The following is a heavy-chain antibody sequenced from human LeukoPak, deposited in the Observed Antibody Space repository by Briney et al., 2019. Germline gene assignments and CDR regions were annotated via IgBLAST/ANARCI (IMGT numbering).Heavy chain of an antibody. Sequence: ASVKVSCKASGYTFSDYYIHWVRQAPGHGPEWMGWINPRSGGTDYARNFQDRVTMTRDMSISTAYMELSRLRSADTAVFYCARTYLHEGHDYYEPSHFDYWGQGTLVTVSS. D-gene: IGHD3-16*01. V-gene: IGHV1-2*02. CDR3: ARTYLHEGHDYYEPSHFDY. J-gene: IGHJ4*02. CDR2: INPRSGGT. CDR1: GYTFSDYY.